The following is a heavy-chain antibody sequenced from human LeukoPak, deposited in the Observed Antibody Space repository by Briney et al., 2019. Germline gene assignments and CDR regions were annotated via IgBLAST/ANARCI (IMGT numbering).Heavy chain of an antibody. CDR3: ARDRSSSVYDSSGYYFSYLDY. D-gene: IGHD3-22*01. V-gene: IGHV3-30*04. J-gene: IGHJ4*02. CDR2: ISYDGSNT. Sequence: GGSLRLSCAASGVTLSPYAVHWVHQAPGKGLEWVGVISYDGSNTYYADSVKGRFTISRDNSKNTLYLQMNSLRVEDTAVYYCARDRSSSVYDSSGYYFSYLDYWGQGTLVTDSS. CDR1: GVTLSPYA.